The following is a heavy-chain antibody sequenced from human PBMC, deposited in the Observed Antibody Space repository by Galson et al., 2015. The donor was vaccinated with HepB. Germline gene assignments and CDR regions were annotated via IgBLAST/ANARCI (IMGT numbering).Heavy chain of an antibody. D-gene: IGHD3-9*01. CDR1: GFTFSSYG. Sequence: SLRLSCAASGFTFSSYGMHWVRQAPGKGLEWVAVISYDGHNRFYEDSVKGRFTISRDNFKNTLYLQMNSLRAEDTAVYYCAKVRSRDWFTLHYGMDVWGQETTVTVS. V-gene: IGHV3-30*18. J-gene: IGHJ6*02. CDR3: AKVRSRDWFTLHYGMDV. CDR2: ISYDGHNR.